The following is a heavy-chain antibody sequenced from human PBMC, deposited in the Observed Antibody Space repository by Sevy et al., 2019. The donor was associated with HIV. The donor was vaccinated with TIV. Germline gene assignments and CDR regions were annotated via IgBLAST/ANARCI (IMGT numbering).Heavy chain of an antibody. CDR1: GFTFSNYG. CDR2: IRYDGSNK. J-gene: IGHJ6*02. CDR3: ARGALRYCSSSSCYEGDYYYGMDV. D-gene: IGHD2-2*01. Sequence: GGSLRLSCTASGFTFSNYGIHWVRQAPGKGLEWVAVIRYDGSNKYYQDSVKGRFTISRENSKNTLYLQINSLRVEDTAVYYCARGALRYCSSSSCYEGDYYYGMDVWGQGTTVTVSS. V-gene: IGHV3-33*01.